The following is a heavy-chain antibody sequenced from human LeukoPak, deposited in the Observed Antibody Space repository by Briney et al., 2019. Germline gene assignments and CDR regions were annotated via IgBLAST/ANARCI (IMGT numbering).Heavy chain of an antibody. D-gene: IGHD6-13*01. Sequence: SQTLSLTCAISGDSVSSNSAAWNWIRQSPSRGLEWLGRTYYRSKWYNDYAVSVKSRITINPDTSKNQFSLQLNSVTPEDTAVYYCARVMHRGGSSSPNAFDIWGQGTMVTVSS. V-gene: IGHV6-1*01. J-gene: IGHJ3*02. CDR1: GDSVSSNSAA. CDR3: ARVMHRGGSSSPNAFDI. CDR2: TYYRSKWYN.